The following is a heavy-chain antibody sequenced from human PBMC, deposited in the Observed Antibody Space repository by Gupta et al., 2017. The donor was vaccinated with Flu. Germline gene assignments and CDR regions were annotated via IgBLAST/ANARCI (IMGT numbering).Heavy chain of an antibody. CDR3: ARYRFTSFGVATHWYFDL. CDR1: GFNFSDYY. V-gene: IGHV3-11*05. Sequence: QVQLVESGGGLVKPGGSLRLSCADSGFNFSDYYMSWIRQAPGKGLGRGSYSSSSSSYTNDADSVKGRFTISRDNSKNSLYLQMNSLRAEDTAVYYCARYRFTSFGVATHWYFDLWGRGTLVTVSS. D-gene: IGHD3-3*01. CDR2: SSSSSSYT. J-gene: IGHJ2*01.